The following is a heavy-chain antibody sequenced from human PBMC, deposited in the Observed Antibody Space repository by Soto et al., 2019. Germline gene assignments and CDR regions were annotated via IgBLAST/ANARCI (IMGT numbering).Heavy chain of an antibody. Sequence: SETLSLSCPVSGGSISSYYWSWIRQPAGKGLEWFGRIYTSGSTNYNPSLKSRVTMSVDTSKNQFSLKLSSVTAADTAVYYCARDRGHSSSRQYYYYYYGMDVWGQGTTVTVSS. CDR2: IYTSGST. D-gene: IGHD6-6*01. V-gene: IGHV4-4*07. CDR1: GGSISSYY. CDR3: ARDRGHSSSRQYYYYYYGMDV. J-gene: IGHJ6*02.